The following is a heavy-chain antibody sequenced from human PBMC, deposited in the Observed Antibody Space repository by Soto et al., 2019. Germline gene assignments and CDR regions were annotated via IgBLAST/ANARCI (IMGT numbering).Heavy chain of an antibody. CDR1: GGSISSGDYY. J-gene: IGHJ4*02. CDR3: ASWTTVTTGYFDY. D-gene: IGHD4-17*01. V-gene: IGHV4-30-4*01. Sequence: PSETVSLTXTVSGGSISSGDYYWSWIRQPPGKGLEWIGYIYYSGSTYYNPSLKSRVTISVDTSKNQFSLKLSSVTAADTAVYYCASWTTVTTGYFDYWGQGTLVTVSS. CDR2: IYYSGST.